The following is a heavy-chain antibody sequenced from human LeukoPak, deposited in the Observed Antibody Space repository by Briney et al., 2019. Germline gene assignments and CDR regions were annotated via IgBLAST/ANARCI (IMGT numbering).Heavy chain of an antibody. V-gene: IGHV3-23*01. Sequence: PGGSLRLSCAASGFTFSSYAMSWVRQAPGKGLEWVSAISGSGGSTYYADSVKGRFTISRDNSKNTLYLQMNSLRAEDTAVYYCARDLLDDNWFDPWGQGTLVTVSS. J-gene: IGHJ5*02. CDR1: GFTFSSYA. CDR3: ARDLLDDNWFDP. D-gene: IGHD2-2*03. CDR2: ISGSGGST.